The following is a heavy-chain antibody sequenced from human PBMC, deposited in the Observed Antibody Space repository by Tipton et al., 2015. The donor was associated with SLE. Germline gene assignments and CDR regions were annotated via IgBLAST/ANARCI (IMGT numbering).Heavy chain of an antibody. CDR2: ISGSGGRA. CDR1: GFIFRDYA. J-gene: IGHJ4*02. V-gene: IGHV3-23*01. Sequence: SLRLSCAASGFIFRDYAMTWVCQAPGKGLEWVSAISGSGGRAYYADSVKGRFTISRDNSKNTLNLQMNSLRAEDTALYYCATDFDSSGYYYKRAFFDNWGQGTLVTVSS. CDR3: ATDFDSSGYYYKRAFFDN. D-gene: IGHD3-22*01.